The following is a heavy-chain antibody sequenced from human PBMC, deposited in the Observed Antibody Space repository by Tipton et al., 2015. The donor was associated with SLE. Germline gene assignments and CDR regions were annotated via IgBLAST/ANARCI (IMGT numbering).Heavy chain of an antibody. CDR1: GGSIRSSRHF. Sequence: LRLSCTVSGGSIRSSRHFWGWIRQPPGKGLEWIGILYYSGNTYYNPSLKSTVTLSINTSKNQFSLKMSSVTAADTAVYYCSRGGLGVSYYYYMDVWGKGTTLTVSS. V-gene: IGHV4-39*07. D-gene: IGHD1-26*01. CDR3: SRGGLGVSYYYYMDV. J-gene: IGHJ6*03. CDR2: LYYSGNT.